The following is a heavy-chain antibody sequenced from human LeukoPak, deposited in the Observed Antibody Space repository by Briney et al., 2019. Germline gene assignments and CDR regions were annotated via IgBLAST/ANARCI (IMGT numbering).Heavy chain of an antibody. Sequence: GGSLRLSCAASGFTFSSYAMSWVRQAPGKGLEWVSAISGSGGSTYYADSVKGRFTISRDNSKNTLYLQMNSLRAEDTAVYYCAKDNDAGDSSSWYEPYYLDYWGQGTLVTVSS. J-gene: IGHJ4*02. V-gene: IGHV3-23*01. CDR2: ISGSGGST. D-gene: IGHD6-13*01. CDR1: GFTFSSYA. CDR3: AKDNDAGDSSSWYEPYYLDY.